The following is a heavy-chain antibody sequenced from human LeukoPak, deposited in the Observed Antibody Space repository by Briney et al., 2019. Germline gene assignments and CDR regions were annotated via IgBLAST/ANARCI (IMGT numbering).Heavy chain of an antibody. CDR2: ISAYNGNT. CDR1: GYTFTNYG. J-gene: IGHJ4*02. CDR3: ARVGAYCTSTSCLDY. Sequence: ASVKVSCKASGYTFTNYGISWVRQAPGQGLEWMGWISAYNGNTNYAQKLQGRVTMATDTSTSTAYMELRSLTSDDTAVYYCARVGAYCTSTSCLDYWGQGTLVTVSS. V-gene: IGHV1-18*01. D-gene: IGHD2-2*01.